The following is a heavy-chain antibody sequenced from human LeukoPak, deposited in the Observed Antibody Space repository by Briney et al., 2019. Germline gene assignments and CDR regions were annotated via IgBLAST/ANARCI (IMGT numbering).Heavy chain of an antibody. V-gene: IGHV3-74*01. CDR1: GFTFSNYW. J-gene: IGHJ4*02. CDR3: ARGGETSNWYPGYFDY. D-gene: IGHD6-13*01. CDR2: INSDGSST. Sequence: GGSLRLSCAASGFTFSNYWMHWVRQAPGKGPVGVSRINSDGSSTRFADSVQGRFTISRDNGKNTLYLQMNSLRDEDTAVYYCARGGETSNWYPGYFDYWGQGALVTVSS.